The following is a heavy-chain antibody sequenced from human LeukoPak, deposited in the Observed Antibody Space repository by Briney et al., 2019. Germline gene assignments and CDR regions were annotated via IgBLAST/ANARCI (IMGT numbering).Heavy chain of an antibody. D-gene: IGHD6-19*01. Sequence: ASVKVSCKASGYTFTAYYIHWVRQAPGQGLEWMGWINPNSGGTNYAQKFQDRVTMTRDTSISTAYMELSSLRFDDTAVYYCTRDAIAVAGLGGYWGQGTLVTVSS. CDR3: TRDAIAVAGLGGY. V-gene: IGHV1-2*02. CDR1: GYTFTAYY. J-gene: IGHJ4*02. CDR2: INPNSGGT.